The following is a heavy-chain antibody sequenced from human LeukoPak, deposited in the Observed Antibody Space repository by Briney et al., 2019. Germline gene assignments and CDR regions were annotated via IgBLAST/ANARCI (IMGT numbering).Heavy chain of an antibody. CDR1: GYTFTGYF. V-gene: IGHV1-2*02. J-gene: IGHJ4*02. D-gene: IGHD3-10*01. CDR2: INPNSGDT. Sequence: ASVKVSRKASGYTFTGYFIHWVRQAPGQGLEWVAWINPNSGDTNYAQEFRGRVTLTGDTSISAVYMELSRLRSDDTAVFYCARDWPMVRGHIAPTLDYWGQGTLVTVSS. CDR3: ARDWPMVRGHIAPTLDY.